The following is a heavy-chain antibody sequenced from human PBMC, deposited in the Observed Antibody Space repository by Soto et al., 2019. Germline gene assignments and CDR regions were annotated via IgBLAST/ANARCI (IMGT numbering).Heavy chain of an antibody. CDR1: GDSVSSNSAA. CDR2: TYYRSKWYN. CDR3: ARETVAAAVGAMDV. D-gene: IGHD6-13*01. Sequence: SQTLSLTCAISGDSVSSNSAAWNWTRQSPSRGLEWLGRTYYRSKWYNDYAVSVKSRITINPDTSKNQFSLQLNSVTPEDTAVYYCARETVAAAVGAMDVWGQGTTVTVSS. J-gene: IGHJ6*02. V-gene: IGHV6-1*01.